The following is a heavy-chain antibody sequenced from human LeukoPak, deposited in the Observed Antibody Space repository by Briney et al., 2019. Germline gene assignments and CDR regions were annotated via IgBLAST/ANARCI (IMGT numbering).Heavy chain of an antibody. Sequence: ASVKVSCKASGYTFTGYYMHWVRQAPGQGLEWMGWINPNSGGTNYAQKFQGRVTMTRNTSISTAYMELSSLRSEDTAVYYCARYSRGYSGYGMDVWGQGTTVTVSS. D-gene: IGHD5-12*01. CDR2: INPNSGGT. V-gene: IGHV1-2*02. CDR1: GYTFTGYY. CDR3: ARYSRGYSGYGMDV. J-gene: IGHJ6*02.